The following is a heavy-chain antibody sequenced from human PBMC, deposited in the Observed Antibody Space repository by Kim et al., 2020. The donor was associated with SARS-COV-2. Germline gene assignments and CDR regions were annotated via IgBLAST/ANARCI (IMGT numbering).Heavy chain of an antibody. CDR3: ARDRGSGLDY. J-gene: IGHJ4*02. V-gene: IGHV1-69*01. D-gene: IGHD6-19*01. Sequence: ANYAQKFQGRVTITADESTSTAYMELSSLRSEDTAVYYCARDRGSGLDYWGQGTLVTVSS. CDR2: A.